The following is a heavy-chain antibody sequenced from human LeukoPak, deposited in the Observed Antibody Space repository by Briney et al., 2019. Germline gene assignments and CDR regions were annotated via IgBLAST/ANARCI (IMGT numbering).Heavy chain of an antibody. CDR2: INTNTGNP. CDR1: GYTFTSYA. V-gene: IGHV7-4-1*02. D-gene: IGHD4-17*01. J-gene: IGHJ4*02. CDR3: ARDRHDYGDYVFDY. Sequence: GASVKVSCKASGYTFTSYAMNRVRQAPAQGLEWMGWINTNTGNPTYAQGFTGRFVFSLDTSVSTAYLQISSLKAEDTAVYYCARDRHDYGDYVFDYWRQGTLVTVSS.